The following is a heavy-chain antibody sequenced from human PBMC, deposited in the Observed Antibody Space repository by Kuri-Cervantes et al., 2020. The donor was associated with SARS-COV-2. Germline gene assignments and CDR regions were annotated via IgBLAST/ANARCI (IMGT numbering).Heavy chain of an antibody. CDR3: ARVRGDYVP. Sequence: GESLKISCAASGFTVSSNYMSWVRQAPGKGLEWVSLIYSGGSTYYADSVKGRFTISRDNSKNTLYLQMNSLRAEDTAVYYCARVRGDYVPWGQGTLVTVFS. CDR2: IYSGGST. CDR1: GFTVSSNY. J-gene: IGHJ5*02. V-gene: IGHV3-53*01. D-gene: IGHD3-16*01.